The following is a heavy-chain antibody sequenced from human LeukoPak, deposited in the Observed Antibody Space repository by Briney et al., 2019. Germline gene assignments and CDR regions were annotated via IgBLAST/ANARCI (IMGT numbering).Heavy chain of an antibody. CDR3: AKGREWLVPGGWFDP. V-gene: IGHV3-30*02. J-gene: IGHJ5*02. CDR2: IRYDGSNK. CDR1: RFTFSSYG. D-gene: IGHD6-19*01. Sequence: GGSLRLSCAASRFTFSSYGMHWVCQAPGKGLEWVAFIRYDGSNKYFADSVKGRFTISRDNSKNTLYLQMNSLRAEDTAVYYCAKGREWLVPGGWFDPWGQGTLVTVSS.